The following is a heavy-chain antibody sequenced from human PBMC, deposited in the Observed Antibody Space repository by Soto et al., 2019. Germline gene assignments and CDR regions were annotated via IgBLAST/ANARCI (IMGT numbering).Heavy chain of an antibody. V-gene: IGHV3-30-3*01. CDR3: ASVDLYYFDY. CDR2: ISYDGSNK. J-gene: IGHJ4*02. CDR1: GFTFSSYA. Sequence: GGSLRLSCAASGFTFSSYAMHWVRQAPGKGLEWVAVISYDGSNKYYADSVKGRFTISRDNSKNTLYLQMNSLRAEDTAVYYCASVDLYYFDYWGQGTLVTVSS.